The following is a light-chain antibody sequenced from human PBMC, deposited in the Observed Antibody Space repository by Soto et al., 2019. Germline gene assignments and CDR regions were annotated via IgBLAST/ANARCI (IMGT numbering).Light chain of an antibody. CDR3: AAWDDSLSAWV. CDR1: SSSIGSND. V-gene: IGLV1-47*01. Sequence: QSVLTQPPSASGAPGQRVTISCSGSSSSIGSNDVYWYKQVPGTAPKLLIYRNNQRPSGVPDRFSGSKSGTSASLAISGLRSEDEADYYCAAWDDSLSAWVFGGGTKLTVL. CDR2: RNN. J-gene: IGLJ3*02.